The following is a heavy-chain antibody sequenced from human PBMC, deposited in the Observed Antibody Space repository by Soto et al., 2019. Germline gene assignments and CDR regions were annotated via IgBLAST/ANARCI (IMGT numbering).Heavy chain of an antibody. V-gene: IGHV1-46*03. CDR3: ARSYSSTTPRFDY. Sequence: QVQLVQSRAEVKKPGASVKVSCKASEYTFTNYFIFWVRQAPGQGLEWMGIINPSGGSTTYAQKFQGRLTMTSDTSTNTVYTELSSLRSDDTSVYYRARSYSSTTPRFDYWGQGTLITVSS. CDR1: EYTFTNYF. J-gene: IGHJ4*02. CDR2: INPSGGST. D-gene: IGHD2-2*01.